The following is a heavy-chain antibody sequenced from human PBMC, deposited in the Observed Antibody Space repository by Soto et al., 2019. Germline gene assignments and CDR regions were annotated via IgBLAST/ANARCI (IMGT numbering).Heavy chain of an antibody. CDR3: ATGRGVNFYYGMDV. CDR1: GFTFSSYA. Sequence: EVQLLESGGGLVQPGGSLRLSCAASGFTFSSYAMSWVRQAPGKGLEWVSAISGSGGSTYYADSVKGRFTISRDNSKNTLYLQMNSVRAEDTAVYYCATGRGVNFYYGMDVWGQGTTVTVSS. CDR2: ISGSGGST. V-gene: IGHV3-23*01. J-gene: IGHJ6*02. D-gene: IGHD3-10*01.